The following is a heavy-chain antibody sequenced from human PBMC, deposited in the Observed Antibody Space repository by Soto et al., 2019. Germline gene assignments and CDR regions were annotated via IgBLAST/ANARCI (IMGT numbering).Heavy chain of an antibody. J-gene: IGHJ4*02. CDR3: ARTRRATFGGVIVQEYYFDY. V-gene: IGHV1-18*01. CDR2: ISAYNGNT. Sequence: QVQLVQSGAEVKKPGASVKVSCKASGYTFTSYGISWVRQAPGQGLEWMGWISAYNGNTNYAQKLQGRVTMTTDTSQSTAYRKMRRLRSDDTAVYYCARTRRATFGGVIVQEYYFDYWGQGTLVTVSS. D-gene: IGHD3-16*02. CDR1: GYTFTSYG.